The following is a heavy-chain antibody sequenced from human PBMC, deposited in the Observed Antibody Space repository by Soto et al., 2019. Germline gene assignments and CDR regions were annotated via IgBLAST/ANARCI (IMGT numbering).Heavy chain of an antibody. V-gene: IGHV3-15*01. Sequence: EVQLVESGGGLVKPGGSLRLSCAASGFTFSNAWMSWVRQAPGKGLEWVGRIKSKTDGGTTDYAAPVKGRFAISRDDSKNTLYLQMNSLKTEDTAVYYCTTAIRGSYYLGAQVVERTFWGQGTLVTVSS. D-gene: IGHD1-26*01. CDR2: IKSKTDGGTT. CDR3: TTAIRGSYYLGAQVVERTF. J-gene: IGHJ4*02. CDR1: GFTFSNAW.